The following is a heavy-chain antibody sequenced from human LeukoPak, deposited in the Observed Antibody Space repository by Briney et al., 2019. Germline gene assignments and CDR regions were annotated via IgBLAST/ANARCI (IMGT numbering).Heavy chain of an antibody. J-gene: IGHJ6*03. CDR1: GFTFTTFW. Sequence: PGGSLRLSCATSGFTFTTFWMHWVRQAPGKGLVWVSRINHDGSSTNYADSVKGRFTISRDNAKNTVYLQMNSLRAEDTAVYYCASGAGLLRYYYYLDVWGKGTTVTISS. CDR2: INHDGSST. V-gene: IGHV3-74*01. D-gene: IGHD3-16*01. CDR3: ASGAGLLRYYYYLDV.